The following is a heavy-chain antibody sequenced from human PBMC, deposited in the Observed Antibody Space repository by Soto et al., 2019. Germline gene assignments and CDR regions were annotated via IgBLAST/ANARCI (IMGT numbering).Heavy chain of an antibody. Sequence: EVQLLESGGGLVQPGGSLRLSCAASGFSFVNYAMNWVRQAPGKGLEWVSGLSGSGTSTYYADSVKGRFTISRDNAKNTLYLQMNSLRPEDTALYYCARSWSDSTSGRVDVWGQGTTVTVSS. V-gene: IGHV3-23*01. CDR3: ARSWSDSTSGRVDV. J-gene: IGHJ6*02. CDR1: GFSFVNYA. CDR2: LSGSGTST. D-gene: IGHD3-3*01.